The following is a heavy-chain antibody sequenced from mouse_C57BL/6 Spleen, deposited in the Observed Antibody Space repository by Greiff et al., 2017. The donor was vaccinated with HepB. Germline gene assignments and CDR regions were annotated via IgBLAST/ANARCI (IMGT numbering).Heavy chain of an antibody. CDR2: INPSSGYT. V-gene: IGHV1-7*01. CDR3: ARTYYDYDGGFSWFAY. J-gene: IGHJ3*01. CDR1: GYTFTSYW. Sequence: VHLVESGAELAKPGASVKLSCKASGYTFTSYWMHWVKQRPGQGLEWIGYINPSSGYTKYNQKFKDKATLTADKSSSTAYMQLSSLTYEDSAVYYCARTYYDYDGGFSWFAYWGQGTLVTVSA. D-gene: IGHD2-4*01.